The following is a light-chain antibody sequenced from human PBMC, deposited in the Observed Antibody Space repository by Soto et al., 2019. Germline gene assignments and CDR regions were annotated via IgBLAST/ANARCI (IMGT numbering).Light chain of an antibody. J-gene: IGKJ1*01. CDR1: QGISSY. CDR2: AAS. CDR3: QQLNSYTRT. V-gene: IGKV1-9*01. Sequence: DIQLTQSPSFLSASVGDRVTITCRASQGISSYLAWYQQKPGKAPKLLIYAASTLQSGVPSRFSGSGSGTEFTLPISSLQPEEFATYYCQQLNSYTRTFGQGTKVEIK.